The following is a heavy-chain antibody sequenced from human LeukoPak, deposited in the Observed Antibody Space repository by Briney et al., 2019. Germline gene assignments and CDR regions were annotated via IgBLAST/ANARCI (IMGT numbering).Heavy chain of an antibody. CDR1: GFSFGGYA. V-gene: IGHV3-30*01. CDR3: ARDDDSRGWYLVDY. Sequence: GGSLRLSCAASGFSFGGYAMHWVRQAPGKGLEWVAVISFDGSNKYYADSVKGRFTISRDTSKNTLYLQMNSLRPEDTAVYYCARDDDSRGWYLVDYWGQGTLVTVSS. D-gene: IGHD6-19*01. CDR2: ISFDGSNK. J-gene: IGHJ4*02.